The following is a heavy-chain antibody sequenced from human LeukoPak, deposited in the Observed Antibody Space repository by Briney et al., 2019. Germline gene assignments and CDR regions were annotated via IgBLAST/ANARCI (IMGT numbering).Heavy chain of an antibody. CDR2: IKSKTDGGTT. V-gene: IGHV3-15*01. CDR1: GFTFSNAW. Sequence: PGGSLRLSCAASGFTFSNAWMSWVRQAPGKGLEWVGRIKSKTDGGTTDYAAPVKGRFTISRDDSKNTLYLQMNSLKTEDTAVYYCAKEAHRLRPDAFDIWGQGTMVTVSS. CDR3: AKEAHRLRPDAFDI. J-gene: IGHJ3*02. D-gene: IGHD4-17*01.